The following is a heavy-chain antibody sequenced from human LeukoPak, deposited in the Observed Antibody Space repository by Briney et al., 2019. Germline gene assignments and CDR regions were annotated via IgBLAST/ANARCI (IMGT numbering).Heavy chain of an antibody. D-gene: IGHD4-23*01. V-gene: IGHV3-53*01. Sequence: GGSLRLSCAASGFTVSSNYMSWVRQAPGKGLEWVSVIYSGGSTYYADSVKGRFTISRDNSKNTLYLQMNSLRAEDTAVYYCARGAHYDDYGGGYFDYWGQGTLVTVSS. J-gene: IGHJ4*02. CDR3: ARGAHYDDYGGGYFDY. CDR2: IYSGGST. CDR1: GFTVSSNY.